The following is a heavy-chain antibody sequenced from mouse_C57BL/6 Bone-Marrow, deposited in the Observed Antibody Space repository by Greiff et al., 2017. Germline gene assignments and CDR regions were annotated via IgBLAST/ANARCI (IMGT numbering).Heavy chain of an antibody. Sequence: QVQLQQPGAELVRPGSSVKLSCKASGYTFPSYWMHWVKQRPIQGLEWIGNIDPSDSETHYNQQFKDKATLTVDKSSSTSYMQISSLTSEDSSVYYCAIVYYYGSPWFSYGGQGTLVTVSA. CDR3: AIVYYYGSPWFSY. V-gene: IGHV1-52*01. J-gene: IGHJ3*01. CDR2: IDPSDSET. D-gene: IGHD1-1*01. CDR1: GYTFPSYW.